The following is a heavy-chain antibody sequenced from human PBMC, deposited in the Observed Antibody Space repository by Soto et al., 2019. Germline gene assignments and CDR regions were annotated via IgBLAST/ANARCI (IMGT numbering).Heavy chain of an antibody. Sequence: QVQLVESGGGVVQPGRSLRLSCAASGFTFSSYGMHWVRQAPGKGLEWVAVISYDGSNKYYADSVKGRFTISRDNSKNTMYLQMNSLRAEDTAVYYCAKDRDSSGYYSALDYWGQGTLVTVSA. J-gene: IGHJ4*02. CDR3: AKDRDSSGYYSALDY. V-gene: IGHV3-30*18. CDR2: ISYDGSNK. D-gene: IGHD3-22*01. CDR1: GFTFSSYG.